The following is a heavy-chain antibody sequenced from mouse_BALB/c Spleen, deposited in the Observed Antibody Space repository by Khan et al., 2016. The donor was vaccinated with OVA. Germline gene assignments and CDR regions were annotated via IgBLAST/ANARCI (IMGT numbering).Heavy chain of an antibody. CDR3: ARDGNYMDY. CDR2: IYHSGSI. D-gene: IGHD2-1*01. Sequence: EVQLQESGPDLVKPSQSLSLTCTVTGYSITSGYSWHWIRQFPENKLEWMGYIYHSGSINNNPSLKSRFSITRDTSKNLFFLQLNSVTTEDTAAYYCARDGNYMDYWGQGTSVTVSS. V-gene: IGHV3-1*02. J-gene: IGHJ4*01. CDR1: GYSITSGYS.